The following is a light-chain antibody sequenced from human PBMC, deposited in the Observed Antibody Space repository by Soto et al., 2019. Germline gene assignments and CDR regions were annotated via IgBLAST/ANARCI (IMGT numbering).Light chain of an antibody. Sequence: EIVLTQSPATLSLSPGERATLSCRASQSVSNNYLAWYQQKPGQAPRLLIYGASNRATGIPDRFSGSGSGTDFTLTISRLEPEDFAVYYCQQYGSFSITFGQGTRLEIK. CDR3: QQYGSFSIT. V-gene: IGKV3-20*01. J-gene: IGKJ5*01. CDR1: QSVSNNY. CDR2: GAS.